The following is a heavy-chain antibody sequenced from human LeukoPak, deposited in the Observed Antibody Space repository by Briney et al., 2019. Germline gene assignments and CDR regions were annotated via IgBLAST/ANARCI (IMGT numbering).Heavy chain of an antibody. V-gene: IGHV3-23*01. J-gene: IGHJ4*02. CDR2: ISAGGDGT. D-gene: IGHD2-2*01. CDR3: AKGYCSHTSCYPDY. CDR1: GFTFTSYA. Sequence: GGSLRFPGAASGFTFTSYAMSWVRQAPGKGLEWVSVISAGGDGTYYADSVKGRFTISRDSSKNTLYLEMNSLRAEDTAVYYCAKGYCSHTSCYPDYWGQGTLVTVSS.